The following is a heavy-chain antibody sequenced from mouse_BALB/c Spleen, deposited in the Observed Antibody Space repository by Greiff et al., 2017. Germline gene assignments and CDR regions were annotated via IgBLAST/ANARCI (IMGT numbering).Heavy chain of an antibody. CDR3: ARPGSSSWFAY. Sequence: EVQLQQSGAELVKPGASVKLSCTASGFNIKDTYMYWVKQRPEQGLEWIGRIDPANGNTKYDPKFQGKATITADTSSNTAYLQLSSLTSEDTAVYYCARPGSSSWFAYWGQGTLVTVSA. J-gene: IGHJ3*01. CDR1: GFNIKDTY. V-gene: IGHV14-3*02. CDR2: IDPANGNT. D-gene: IGHD1-1*01.